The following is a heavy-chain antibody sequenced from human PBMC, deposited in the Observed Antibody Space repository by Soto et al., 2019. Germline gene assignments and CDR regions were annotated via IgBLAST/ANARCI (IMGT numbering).Heavy chain of an antibody. D-gene: IGHD1-26*01. V-gene: IGHV4-59*02. J-gene: IGHJ4*02. Sequence: SAPLCLTCTISGGSVIVYYWSWIRQSTGQGLEWIGYIYASGSPYYNPSLRSRVTISADTSKNQISLKLTSPTAADTAVYYCARGVGSSPPQYWGRGTLVTVSS. CDR1: GGSVIVYY. CDR2: IYASGSP. CDR3: ARGVGSSPPQY.